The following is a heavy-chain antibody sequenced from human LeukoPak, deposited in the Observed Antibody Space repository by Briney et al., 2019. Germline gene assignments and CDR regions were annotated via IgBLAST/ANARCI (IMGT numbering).Heavy chain of an antibody. CDR3: ARDSSWGIVGATSEETSWVGPGVDY. Sequence: PGGSLRLSCAASGFTFSSYGMHWVRQAPGKGLEWVAVISYDGSNKYYADSVKGRFTISRDNSKNTLYLQMNSLRAEDTAVYYCARDSSWGIVGATSEETSWVGPGVDYWGQGTLVTVSS. D-gene: IGHD1-26*01. CDR1: GFTFSSYG. CDR2: ISYDGSNK. V-gene: IGHV3-30*03. J-gene: IGHJ4*02.